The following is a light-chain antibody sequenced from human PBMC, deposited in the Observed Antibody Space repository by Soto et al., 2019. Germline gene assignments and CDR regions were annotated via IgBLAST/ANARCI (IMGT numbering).Light chain of an antibody. CDR3: QQYCSSPPIT. Sequence: EIVLTQSPGTLSLSPGERGTLSCRASQSVSSSYLAWYQQKPGQAPRFLIYGASSRATGIPDRFSGSESGTDFTLTNSRLEPEDFAVYYCQQYCSSPPITFGQWTRLEIK. J-gene: IGKJ5*01. CDR1: QSVSSSY. CDR2: GAS. V-gene: IGKV3-20*01.